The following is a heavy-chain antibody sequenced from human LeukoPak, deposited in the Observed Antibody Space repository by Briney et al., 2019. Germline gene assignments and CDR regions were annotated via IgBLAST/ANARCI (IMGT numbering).Heavy chain of an antibody. CDR2: MNPNSDNT. Sequence: ASVKVSCKASGYTFTSYDINWVRQATGQGLEWMGWMNPNSDNTGYAQKFQGRVTITRNTSISTAYMELSSLRSEDTAVYYCARGSRDGYNLENFDYWGQGTLVTVSS. J-gene: IGHJ4*02. CDR3: ARGSRDGYNLENFDY. CDR1: GYTFTSYD. D-gene: IGHD5-24*01. V-gene: IGHV1-8*03.